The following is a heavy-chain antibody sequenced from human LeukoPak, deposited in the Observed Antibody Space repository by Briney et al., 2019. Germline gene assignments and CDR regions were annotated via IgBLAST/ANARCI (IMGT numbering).Heavy chain of an antibody. CDR1: GYTFTSYD. Sequence: ASVKVSCTASGYTFTSYDINWVRQATGQGLEWMGWMNPNSGNTGYAQKFQGRVTMTRNTSISTAYMELSSLRSEDTAVYYCARGSRGFVAFDIWGQGTMVTVSS. J-gene: IGHJ3*02. CDR3: ARGSRGFVAFDI. V-gene: IGHV1-8*01. CDR2: MNPNSGNT.